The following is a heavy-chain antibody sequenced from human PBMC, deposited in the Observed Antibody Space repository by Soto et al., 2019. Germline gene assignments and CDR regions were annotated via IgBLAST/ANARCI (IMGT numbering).Heavy chain of an antibody. CDR2: VISASGSV. Sequence: QVQGVQSGAEVKKPWSSVKISCKASGRIFSSFPTSWVRQVPGQGLEWMGGVISASGSVTYAPKFQGRVTITAVNSAGLGYMELTSLSSEDTAIYYCARGGSRDAYDYVLDHWGPGTMVTVSS. CDR3: ARGGSRDAYDYVLDH. CDR1: GRIFSSFP. V-gene: IGHV1-69*06. D-gene: IGHD3-10*02. J-gene: IGHJ1*01.